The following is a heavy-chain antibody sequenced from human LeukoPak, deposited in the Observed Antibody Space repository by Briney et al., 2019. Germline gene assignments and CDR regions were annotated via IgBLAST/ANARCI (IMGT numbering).Heavy chain of an antibody. J-gene: IGHJ6*03. V-gene: IGHV3-30-3*01. CDR1: GFTFSSYA. Sequence: GGSLKLSCAASGFTFSSYAMHWVRQAPGKGLEWVAVISYDGSNKYYADSVKGRFTISRDNSKNMLYLQMNSLRAEDTAVYYCARALDHRYYMDVWGKGTTVTVSS. D-gene: IGHD3-16*02. CDR3: ARALDHRYYMDV. CDR2: ISYDGSNK.